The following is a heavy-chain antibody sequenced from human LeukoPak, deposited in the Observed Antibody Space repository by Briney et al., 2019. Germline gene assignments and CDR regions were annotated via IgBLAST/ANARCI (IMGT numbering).Heavy chain of an antibody. CDR3: ARDRYYYDSSGTRWFDP. D-gene: IGHD3-22*01. J-gene: IGHJ5*02. V-gene: IGHV4-34*01. CDR2: IYYSGST. Sequence: PSETLSLTCAVYGGSFTGYYWSWIRQPPGKGLEWIGSIYYSGSTYYSPSLESRLTISIDTSKNQFSLKLSSVTAADTAVYYCARDRYYYDSSGTRWFDPWGQGTLVTVSS. CDR1: GGSFTGYY.